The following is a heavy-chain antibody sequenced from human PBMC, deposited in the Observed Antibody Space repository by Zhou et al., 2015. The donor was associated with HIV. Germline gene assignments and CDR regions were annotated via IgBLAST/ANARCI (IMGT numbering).Heavy chain of an antibody. CDR3: AREGGGYFCSSTSCRNWFDP. D-gene: IGHD2-2*01. CDR1: GGTFSSYA. Sequence: QVQLVQSGAEVKKPGSSVKVSCKASGGTFSSYAISWVRQAPGQGLEWMGGIIPIFGTANYAQKFQGRVTITADESTSTAYMELSSLRSEDTAVYYCAREGGGYFCSSTSCRNWFDPWGQGTLVTVSS. CDR2: IIPIFGTA. J-gene: IGHJ5*02. V-gene: IGHV1-69*01.